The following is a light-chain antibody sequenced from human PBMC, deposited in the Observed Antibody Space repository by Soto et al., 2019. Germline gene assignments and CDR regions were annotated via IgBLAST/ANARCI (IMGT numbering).Light chain of an antibody. CDR1: HDIDDY. CDR3: QRYDSYPLT. CDR2: EAT. J-gene: IGKJ4*01. Sequence: DFQMTQSPSSLSASVGDRVTITCRASHDIDDYLAWFQQKPGEAPRSLIYEATTLQSGVPSRFSGSASGAEYTLTINSLQPDDSGTYYCQRYDSYPLTFGGGTKVEIK. V-gene: IGKV1-16*01.